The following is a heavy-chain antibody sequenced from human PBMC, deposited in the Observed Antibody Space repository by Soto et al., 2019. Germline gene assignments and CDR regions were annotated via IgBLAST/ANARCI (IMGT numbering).Heavy chain of an antibody. CDR3: ARESAAGYWKPLDP. Sequence: GASVKVSCKASGFAFMTSGISWVRQAPGQGLEWMGWISGYKGKTYYSQKFQGRLTMTTDTSTSTAYMELRSLGSDDTAVYYCARESAAGYWKPLDPWGQGTLVTVSS. V-gene: IGHV1-18*01. CDR2: ISGYKGKT. CDR1: GFAFMTSG. J-gene: IGHJ5*02. D-gene: IGHD2-15*01.